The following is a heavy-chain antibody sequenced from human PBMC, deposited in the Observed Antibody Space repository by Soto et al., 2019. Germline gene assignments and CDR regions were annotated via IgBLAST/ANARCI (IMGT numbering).Heavy chain of an antibody. V-gene: IGHV1-18*01. J-gene: IGHJ4*02. CDR3: ATEARFLEWLGVDY. CDR2: ISAYHGNT. D-gene: IGHD3-3*01. CDR1: GYTFTSYG. Sequence: QVQLVQSGAEVKKPGASVKVSCKASGYTFTSYGISWVRQAPGQGLEWMGWISAYHGNTNYAQKLQGRVTMPTYRSTSQAYMELMSLRSDDTAVYYCATEARFLEWLGVDYWCQGTLLPGS.